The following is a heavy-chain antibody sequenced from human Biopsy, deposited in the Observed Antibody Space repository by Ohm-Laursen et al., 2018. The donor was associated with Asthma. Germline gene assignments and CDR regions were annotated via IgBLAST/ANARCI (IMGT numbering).Heavy chain of an antibody. D-gene: IGHD3-22*01. CDR3: ARPYYSDRSGYYGY. CDR2: ISYDGSNK. V-gene: IGHV3-30*03. J-gene: IGHJ4*02. CDR1: GFIFSNYG. Sequence: SLRLSCAASGFIFSNYGMHWVRQAPGKGLEWVAVISYDGSNKYYADSVEGRFTVSRDNSKSTLYLQMNSLRAEDTAVYFCARPYYSDRSGYYGYWGQGTLVTVSS.